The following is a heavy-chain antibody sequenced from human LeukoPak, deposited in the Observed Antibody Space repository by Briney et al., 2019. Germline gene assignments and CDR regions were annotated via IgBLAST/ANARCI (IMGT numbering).Heavy chain of an antibody. CDR1: GGSINSSSYY. CDR3: ARGGYYGSGNDFRFDP. CDR2: ISYSGNT. Sequence: PSETLSLTCSVSGGSINSSSYYWGWIRQPPGKGLEWIGSISYSGNTNYNPSLKSRFTISVDTSKNQFSLKLTSVTAADTAVYFCARGGYYGSGNDFRFDPWGQGTLVTVSS. D-gene: IGHD3-10*01. V-gene: IGHV4-39*07. J-gene: IGHJ5*02.